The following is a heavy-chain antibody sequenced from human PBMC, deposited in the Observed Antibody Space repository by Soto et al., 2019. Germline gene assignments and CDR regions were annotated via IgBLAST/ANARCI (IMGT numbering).Heavy chain of an antibody. CDR1: GYTFTSYG. J-gene: IGHJ6*02. V-gene: IGHV1-18*01. Sequence: QAQLVQSGAEVKKPGASVKVSCKASGYTFTSYGINWVRQAPGQGLEWLGWISAYDGYTNYAQILQGRVSMTTDTSTKTAYMELRSLRSDDTAMYYCARGGFYDSSGARNYYYYGMNVWGQGTTVTVSS. D-gene: IGHD3-22*01. CDR3: ARGGFYDSSGARNYYYYGMNV. CDR2: ISAYDGYT.